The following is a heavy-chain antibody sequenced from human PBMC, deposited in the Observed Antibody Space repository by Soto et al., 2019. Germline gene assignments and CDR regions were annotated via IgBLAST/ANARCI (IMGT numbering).Heavy chain of an antibody. J-gene: IGHJ6*03. V-gene: IGHV1-18*01. Sequence: QVQLVQSGAEVKKPGASVKVSCKASGYTFTSYGISWVRQAPGQGLEWMGWISAYNGNTNYAQKLQGRVTMTTDTSTSTAYMELRSLRSDDTAVYYCARARRSSGWYVYYYYYCYMDVWGKGTTVTVSS. D-gene: IGHD6-19*01. CDR1: GYTFTSYG. CDR3: ARARRSSGWYVYYYYYCYMDV. CDR2: ISAYNGNT.